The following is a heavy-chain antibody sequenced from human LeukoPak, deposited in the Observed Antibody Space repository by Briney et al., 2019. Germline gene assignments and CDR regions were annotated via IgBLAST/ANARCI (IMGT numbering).Heavy chain of an antibody. V-gene: IGHV3-48*03. CDR2: ISNFGSTI. D-gene: IGHD4-11*01. CDR1: GFTFSSYE. CDR3: ARDTSRGFQYYFDY. Sequence: GGSLRLSCAASGFTFSSYEMNWVRQAPGKGLEWVSYISNFGSTIYYADSVKGRFTISGDNAKNSLYLQMNSLRAEDTAVYYCARDTSRGFQYYFDYWGQGTLVTVSS. J-gene: IGHJ4*02.